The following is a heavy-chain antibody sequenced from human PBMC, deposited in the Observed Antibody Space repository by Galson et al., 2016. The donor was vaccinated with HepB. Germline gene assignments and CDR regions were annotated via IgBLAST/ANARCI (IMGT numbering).Heavy chain of an antibody. J-gene: IGHJ4*02. Sequence: SLRLSCAASGFIFSRLGMNWIRQAPGKGLEWVSYISTSGSTIYHADSVKGRFTISRDNAKNSLYLQMNSLRAEDTAVYYCTSRGAAVADVYWGQGTLVTVSS. D-gene: IGHD4-23*01. CDR1: GFIFSRLG. CDR2: ISTSGSTI. CDR3: TSRGAAVADVY. V-gene: IGHV3-48*03.